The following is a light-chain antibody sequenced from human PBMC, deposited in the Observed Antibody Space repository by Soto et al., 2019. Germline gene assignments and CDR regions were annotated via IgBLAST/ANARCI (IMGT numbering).Light chain of an antibody. CDR2: DVS. J-gene: IGLJ2*01. Sequence: QSALTQPPSASGSPGQSVTISCTGTSSDVGGYKYVSWYQQHPGKAPKLMIFDVSKRPSGVPDRFSGSKSGNTASLTVSGLQAEDEAYYYCCSYAGSNNLVFGGGTKLTVL. V-gene: IGLV2-8*01. CDR3: CSYAGSNNLV. CDR1: SSDVGGYKY.